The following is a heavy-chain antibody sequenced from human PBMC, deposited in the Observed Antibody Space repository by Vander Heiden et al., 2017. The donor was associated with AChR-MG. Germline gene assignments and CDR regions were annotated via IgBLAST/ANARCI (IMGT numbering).Heavy chain of an antibody. CDR1: GASVPSNSAA. Sequence: QVQLQESGPGLVRPSQTLSLRCAISGASVPSNSAAWNGIRQSPSRGLEWLGRIYYRSNWFNDYTLSLKSRIIFIPDTSRNQFSLQLKSVTPEDTAVYYCAREVSDLVYFDYWGPGMLVTVSS. D-gene: IGHD2-8*01. CDR3: AREVSDLVYFDY. CDR2: IYYRSNWFN. V-gene: IGHV6-1*01. J-gene: IGHJ4*02.